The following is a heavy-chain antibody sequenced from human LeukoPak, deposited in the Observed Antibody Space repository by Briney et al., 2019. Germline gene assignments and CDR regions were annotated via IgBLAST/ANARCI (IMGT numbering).Heavy chain of an antibody. D-gene: IGHD3-3*01. CDR2: INPNSGGT. J-gene: IGHJ4*02. CDR1: GYTFTGYY. V-gene: IGHV1-2*02. CDR3: ARSRVGDFWSGYYPADY. Sequence: ASVKVSCKASGYTFTGYYMHWVRQAPGQGLEWMGWINPNSGGTNYAQKFQGRVTMTRDTSISTAYMELSRLRSDDTAVYYCARSRVGDFWSGYYPADYWGQGTLVTVSS.